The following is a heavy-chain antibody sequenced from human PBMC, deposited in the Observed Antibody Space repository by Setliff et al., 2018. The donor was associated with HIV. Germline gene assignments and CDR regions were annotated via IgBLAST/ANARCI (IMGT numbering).Heavy chain of an antibody. V-gene: IGHV1-18*01. CDR3: ATSSPVGPWLPSHDAFDI. D-gene: IGHD3-22*01. CDR2: ISANNGNT. Sequence: ASVKVSCKATGYTYTTYGISWVRQAPGQGLEWMGWISANNGNTNYAQKLQGRITMTTDPSTSTAYMDLRSLRSDDPAVYYCATSSPVGPWLPSHDAFDIWGQGTMVTVSS. CDR1: GYTYTTYG. J-gene: IGHJ3*02.